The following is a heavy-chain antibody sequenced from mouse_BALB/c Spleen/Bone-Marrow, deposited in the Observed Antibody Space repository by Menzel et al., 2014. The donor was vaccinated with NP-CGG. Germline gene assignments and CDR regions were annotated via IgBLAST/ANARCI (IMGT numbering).Heavy chain of an antibody. CDR1: GYSFTSCW. D-gene: IGHD2-3*01. CDR2: INPSNGRN. CDR3: ARYDGPAWFAY. J-gene: IGHJ3*01. V-gene: IGHV1S81*02. Sequence: QVQLQQPGAELVKPGASVRLSCKASGYSFTSCWIHWVKQRPGQGLEWIGEINPSNGRNNYNEKFKNKATLTVDKSSSTAYMQLSSLTSEDSAVYYCARYDGPAWFAYWGQGTLVTVSA.